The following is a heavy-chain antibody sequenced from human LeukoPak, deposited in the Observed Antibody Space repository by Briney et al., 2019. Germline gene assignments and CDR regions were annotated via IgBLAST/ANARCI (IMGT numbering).Heavy chain of an antibody. J-gene: IGHJ4*02. CDR3: ARFIAAPYYFDY. Sequence: GGSLRLSCAASGITFSSYGMNWVRQAPGKGLEWVSSISSTGGTTYYADSVKGRFTISRDNSKDTLYLQMNSLRAEDTAVYYCARFIAAPYYFDYWGRGTLVTVSS. CDR1: GITFSSYG. D-gene: IGHD6-13*01. V-gene: IGHV3-23*01. CDR2: ISSTGGTT.